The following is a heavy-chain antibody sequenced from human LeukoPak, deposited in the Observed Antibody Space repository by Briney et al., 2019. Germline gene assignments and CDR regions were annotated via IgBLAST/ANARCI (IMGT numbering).Heavy chain of an antibody. CDR1: GYTFSGYY. CDR2: INPNSGGT. V-gene: IGHV1-2*02. Sequence: ASVKVSCKASGYTFSGYYMHWVRQAPGQGLEWMGWINPNSGGTNYAQKFQGRVTMTRDTSISTAYMELSRLRSDDTAVYYCARAGDIVVVPAAQGFDYWGQGTLVTVSS. CDR3: ARAGDIVVVPAAQGFDY. D-gene: IGHD2-2*01. J-gene: IGHJ4*02.